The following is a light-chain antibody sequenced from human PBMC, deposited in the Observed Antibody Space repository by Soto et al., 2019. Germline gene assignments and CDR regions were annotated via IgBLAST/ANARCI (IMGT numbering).Light chain of an antibody. V-gene: IGLV1-44*01. CDR1: SSKIGSNT. Sequence: QSVLTQPPSASGTPGQRVTISCSGSSSKIGSNTVNWYQQLPGTAPKLLTYSNNQRPSGVPDRFSGSKSVTTASLAISGLQSEDEDDYYCAAWDDSLNGMVFGGGTQLTVL. CDR3: AAWDDSLNGMV. CDR2: SNN. J-gene: IGLJ2*01.